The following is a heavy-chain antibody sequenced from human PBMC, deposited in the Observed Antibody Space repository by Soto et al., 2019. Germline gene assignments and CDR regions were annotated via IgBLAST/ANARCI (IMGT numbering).Heavy chain of an antibody. D-gene: IGHD6-19*01. CDR1: VDSVSSNSVA. CDR2: TYYRSKWYN. Sequence: SPTLSLTCAISVDSVSSNSVAWNWIRQSPSRGLEWLGRTYYRSKWYNAYSVSVKSRITINPDTSKNQFSLQLKSVTPEDTAVYYCVRDTGSGSGWYGIWGQGTQVTVYS. V-gene: IGHV6-1*01. J-gene: IGHJ4*02. CDR3: VRDTGSGSGWYGI.